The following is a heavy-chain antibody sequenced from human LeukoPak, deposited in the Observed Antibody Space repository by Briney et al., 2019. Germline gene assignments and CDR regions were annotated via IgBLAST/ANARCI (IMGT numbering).Heavy chain of an antibody. J-gene: IGHJ6*03. CDR3: ARVAARRLEDGYYYMDV. CDR1: GGSISSSSYY. V-gene: IGHV4-39*01. D-gene: IGHD6-6*01. CDR2: IYYSGST. Sequence: SETLSLTCTVSGGSISSSSYYWGWIRQPPGKGLEWIGSIYYSGSTYYNPSLKSRVTISVDTSKNQFSLKLSSVTAADTAVYYCARVAARRLEDGYYYMDVWGKGTTVTVSS.